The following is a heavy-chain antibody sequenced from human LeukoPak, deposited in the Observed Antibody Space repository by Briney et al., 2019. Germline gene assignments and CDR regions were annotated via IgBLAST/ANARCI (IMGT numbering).Heavy chain of an antibody. J-gene: IGHJ4*02. CDR2: IYYRSKWYN. CDR3: TRGNGWTYGSYCCDY. Sequence: PTLSLTLAFSGDSLSINSASWNWVRQSPSKGLEWLGRIYYRSKWYNDYAESVKSRITVNPDTSKNQFALQLTSMTPDDTAVYCCTRGNGWTYGSYCCDYWGRGTLDTVSS. D-gene: IGHD3-10*01. CDR1: GDSLSINSAS. V-gene: IGHV6-1*01.